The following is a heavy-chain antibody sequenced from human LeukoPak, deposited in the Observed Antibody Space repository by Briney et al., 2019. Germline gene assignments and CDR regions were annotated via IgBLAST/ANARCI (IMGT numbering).Heavy chain of an antibody. V-gene: IGHV4-39*01. CDR3: ASLRYVAQPHFDY. Sequence: PSETLSLTCTVSGGSISSSSYYWGWIREPPGKGLERIGSIYYSGSTYYNPSLKSRVTISVDTSKNQFSLKLSSVTAADTAVYYCASLRYVAQPHFDYWGQGTLVTVSS. J-gene: IGHJ4*02. CDR2: IYYSGST. CDR1: GGSISSSSYY. D-gene: IGHD5-12*01.